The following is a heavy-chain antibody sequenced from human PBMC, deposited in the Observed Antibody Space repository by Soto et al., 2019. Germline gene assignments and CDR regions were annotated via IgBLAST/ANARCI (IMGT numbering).Heavy chain of an antibody. V-gene: IGHV3-48*01. J-gene: IGHJ5*02. CDR2: ISSSSSTI. CDR1: GFTFSSYS. D-gene: IGHD6-13*01. CDR3: ARHPERIAQIGWFDP. Sequence: EVQLVESGGGLVQPGGSLRLSCAASGFTFSSYSMNWVRQAPGKGLEWVSYISSSSSTIYYADSVKGRFTISRDNAKNSRCLQMNSLRAEDTAVYYCARHPERIAQIGWFDPWGQGTLVTVSS.